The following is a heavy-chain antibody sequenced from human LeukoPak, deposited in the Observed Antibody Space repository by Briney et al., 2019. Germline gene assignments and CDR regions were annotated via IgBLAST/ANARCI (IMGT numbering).Heavy chain of an antibody. J-gene: IGHJ4*02. CDR2: ISGSGGST. V-gene: IGHV3-23*01. CDR1: GFTFSSYA. D-gene: IGHD3-10*01. Sequence: PGGSLRLSCAASGFTFSSYAMSWVRQAPGKGLEGVSAISGSGGSTYYADSVKGRFTISRDNSKNTLYLQMNSLRAEDTAVYYCAKDGGEGFGDLNFDYWGQGTLVTVSS. CDR3: AKDGGEGFGDLNFDY.